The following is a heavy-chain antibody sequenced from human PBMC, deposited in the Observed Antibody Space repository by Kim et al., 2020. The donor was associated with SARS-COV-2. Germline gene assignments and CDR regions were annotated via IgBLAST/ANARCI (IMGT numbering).Heavy chain of an antibody. CDR3: ARDPVYGSVRFDY. D-gene: IGHD3-10*01. Sequence: YAPGFTGRFVFSLDTSVSTAYLQISSLKAEDTAVYYCARDPVYGSVRFDYWGQGTLVTVSS. J-gene: IGHJ4*02. V-gene: IGHV7-4-1*02.